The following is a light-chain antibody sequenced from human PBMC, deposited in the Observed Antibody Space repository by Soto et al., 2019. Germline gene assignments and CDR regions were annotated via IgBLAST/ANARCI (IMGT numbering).Light chain of an antibody. CDR2: ANI. Sequence: QSVLTQPPSVSGAPGQRVTISCTGSSSNIGAGYDVHWYQQRPGAAPKLLISANINRPSGVPDRFSGSKSGTSASLAITGLQADDEGDYYCAAWDDSLHGVLFGGGTKVTVL. J-gene: IGLJ2*01. V-gene: IGLV1-40*01. CDR1: SSNIGAGYD. CDR3: AAWDDSLHGVL.